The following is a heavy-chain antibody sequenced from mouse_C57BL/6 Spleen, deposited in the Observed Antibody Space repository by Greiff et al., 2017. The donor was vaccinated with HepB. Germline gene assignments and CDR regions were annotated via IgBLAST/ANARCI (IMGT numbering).Heavy chain of an antibody. J-gene: IGHJ2*01. CDR2: IWSGGST. Sequence: QVQLKESGPGLVQPSPSLSITCTASGFSLTSYGVHWVRQSPGKGLEWLGVIWSGGSTDYNAAFISRLSISKDNYKSKVFFKLNSLQADDTAIYYCARNDNYFDYWGQGTTLTVSS. CDR3: ARNDNYFDY. V-gene: IGHV2-2*01. CDR1: GFSLTSYG.